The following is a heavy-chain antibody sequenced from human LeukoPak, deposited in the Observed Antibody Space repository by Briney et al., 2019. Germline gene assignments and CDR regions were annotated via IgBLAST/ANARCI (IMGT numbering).Heavy chain of an antibody. Sequence: ASVKVSCKASGYTFTSYDMNWVRQATGQGLEWMGWVNPNNGNTGYAQKFQGRVTMTMDTSISTSYMELSGLRSDDTAVYYCARGLLEFDIGYWGQGTLVTVSS. V-gene: IGHV1-8*01. CDR2: VNPNNGNT. J-gene: IGHJ4*02. CDR1: GYTFTSYD. D-gene: IGHD1-1*01. CDR3: ARGLLEFDIGY.